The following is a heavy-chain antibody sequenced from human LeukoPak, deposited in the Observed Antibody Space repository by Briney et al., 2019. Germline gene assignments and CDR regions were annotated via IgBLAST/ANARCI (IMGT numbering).Heavy chain of an antibody. J-gene: IGHJ6*02. CDR3: TRATSVVVPVADHYYYGMDV. CDR1: GYIFSGYN. CDR2: INCKSGDT. Sequence: ASVKVSCKASGYIFSGYNIHWVRLTPGHGLEWLGWINCKSGDTKYVQKFRGRVTMTRDTSISTAYMELSRLRSDDTAVYYCTRATSVVVPVADHYYYGMDVWGQGTTVTVSS. V-gene: IGHV1-2*02. D-gene: IGHD2-2*01.